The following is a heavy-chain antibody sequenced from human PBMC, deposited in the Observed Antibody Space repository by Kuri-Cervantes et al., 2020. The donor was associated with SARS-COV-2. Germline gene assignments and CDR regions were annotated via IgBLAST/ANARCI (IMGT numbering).Heavy chain of an antibody. D-gene: IGHD2-8*01. V-gene: IGHV1-3*01. CDR1: GYTFTSYA. CDR3: ARGRLGVHDS. Sequence: ASVKVSCKASGYTFTSYAMHWVRQAPGQRLEWMGWINAGNGNTKYSQKFQGRVTITRDTSASTAYTELSSLRTEDTALYYCARGRLGVHDSWGQGTLVTVSS. J-gene: IGHJ4*02. CDR2: INAGNGNT.